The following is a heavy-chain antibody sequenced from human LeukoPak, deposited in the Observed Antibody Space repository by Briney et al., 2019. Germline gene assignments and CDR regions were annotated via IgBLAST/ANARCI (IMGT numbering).Heavy chain of an antibody. CDR1: GGSISSYY. V-gene: IGHV4-59*01. CDR3: AREANIVVVPAAENYWYFDL. CDR2: IYYSGST. J-gene: IGHJ2*01. Sequence: SETLSLTCTVSGGSISSYYWSWIRQPPGKGLEWIGYIYYSGSTNYNPSLKSRVTISVDTSKNQFSLKLSSVTAADTAVYYCAREANIVVVPAAENYWYFDLWGRGTLVTVSS. D-gene: IGHD2-2*01.